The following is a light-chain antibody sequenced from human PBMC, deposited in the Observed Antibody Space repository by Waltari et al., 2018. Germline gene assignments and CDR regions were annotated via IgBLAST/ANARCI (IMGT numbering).Light chain of an antibody. Sequence: DIQLTQSPSFLSASVGDRVNITCRASQGISSYFAWYQQKPGKAPKLLIYAAATLQNGGPASFSGSGSETEFTLTLRSLQPEDFATYYCQQLNSYPWTFGPGTKVEIK. CDR2: AAA. CDR1: QGISSY. V-gene: IGKV1-9*01. J-gene: IGKJ1*01. CDR3: QQLNSYPWT.